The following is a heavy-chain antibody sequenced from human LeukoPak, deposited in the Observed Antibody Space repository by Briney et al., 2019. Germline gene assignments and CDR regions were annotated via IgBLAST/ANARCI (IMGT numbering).Heavy chain of an antibody. CDR1: GYTFTGYY. CDR3: ARSSRDDFWSGFSPYYYYYYMDV. V-gene: IGHV1-2*02. D-gene: IGHD3-3*01. CDR2: INPNSGGT. Sequence: GASVKVSCKASGYTFTGYYMHWVRQAPGQGLEWMGWINPNSGGTNYAQKFQGRVTMTRDTSISTVYMELSRLRSDDTAVYYCARSSRDDFWSGFSPYYYYYYMDVWGKGTMVTVSS. J-gene: IGHJ6*03.